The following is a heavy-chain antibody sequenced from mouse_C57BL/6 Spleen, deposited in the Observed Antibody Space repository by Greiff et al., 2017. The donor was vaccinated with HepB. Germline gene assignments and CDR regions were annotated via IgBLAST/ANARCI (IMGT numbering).Heavy chain of an antibody. Sequence: DVHLVESGGGLVKPGGSLKLSCAASGFTFSDYGMHWVRQAPEKGLEWVAYISSGSSTIYYADTVKGRFTISRDNAKNTLFLQMTSLRSEDTAMYYCARRALYYSNFFDYWGQGTTLTVSS. D-gene: IGHD2-5*01. CDR1: GFTFSDYG. CDR3: ARRALYYSNFFDY. V-gene: IGHV5-17*01. CDR2: ISSGSSTI. J-gene: IGHJ2*01.